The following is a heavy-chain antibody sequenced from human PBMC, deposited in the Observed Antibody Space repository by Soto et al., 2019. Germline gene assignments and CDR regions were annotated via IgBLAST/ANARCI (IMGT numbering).Heavy chain of an antibody. J-gene: IGHJ4*02. CDR3: TRGPRPISTGTGAY. CDR2: ISGEDGVNGGVT. Sequence: PRGSLRLSCEGSGFIFRSFAMSWVRQSPGLDLEWISTISGEDGVNGGVTLYADSVRGRFTISRDNVNDTLYLQMNNLRAEDSGLYYCTRGPRPISTGTGAYWGQGTQVTVSS. D-gene: IGHD3-10*01. V-gene: IGHV3-23*01. CDR1: GFIFRSFA.